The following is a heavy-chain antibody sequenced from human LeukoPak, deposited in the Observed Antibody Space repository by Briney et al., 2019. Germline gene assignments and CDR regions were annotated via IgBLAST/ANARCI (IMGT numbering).Heavy chain of an antibody. Sequence: PGGSLRLFCAASGFTFSSYAMHWVRQAPGKGLEWVAVISYDGSNKYYADSVKGRFTISRDNSKNTLYLQMNSLRAEDTAVYYCARDRCSSTSCYLDAFDIWGQGTMVTVSS. V-gene: IGHV3-30-3*01. CDR1: GFTFSSYA. CDR3: ARDRCSSTSCYLDAFDI. J-gene: IGHJ3*02. D-gene: IGHD2-2*01. CDR2: ISYDGSNK.